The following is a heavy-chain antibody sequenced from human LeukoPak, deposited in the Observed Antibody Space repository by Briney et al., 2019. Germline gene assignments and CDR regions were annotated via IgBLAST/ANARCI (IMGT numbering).Heavy chain of an antibody. CDR2: ISSSSSTI. CDR1: GFTFSSYS. V-gene: IGHV3-48*01. J-gene: IGHJ4*02. D-gene: IGHD3-22*01. CDR3: ARGQYYYDSSGYYYGY. Sequence: GGSLRLPCAASGFTFSSYSMNWVRQAPGKGLEWVSYISSSSSTIYYADSVKGRFTISRDNAKNSLYLQMNSLRAEDTAVYYCARGQYYYDSSGYYYGYWGQGTLVTVSS.